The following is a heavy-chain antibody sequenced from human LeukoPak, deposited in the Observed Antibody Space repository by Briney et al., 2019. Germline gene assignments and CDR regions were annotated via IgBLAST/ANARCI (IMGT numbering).Heavy chain of an antibody. CDR2: IYPGDSDT. Sequence: GDSLKISCKGSGYSFTGYWIVWVRQMPGKGLEWMGIIYPGDSDTRYSPSFQGQVTISADKSISTAYLQWSSLKASDTATYYCASSLVRPYSFDYWGQGTLVTVSS. CDR3: ASSLVRPYSFDY. CDR1: GYSFTGYW. J-gene: IGHJ4*02. V-gene: IGHV5-51*01. D-gene: IGHD6-6*01.